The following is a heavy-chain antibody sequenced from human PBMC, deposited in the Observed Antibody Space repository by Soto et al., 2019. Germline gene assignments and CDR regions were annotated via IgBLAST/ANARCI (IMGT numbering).Heavy chain of an antibody. D-gene: IGHD3-3*01. CDR1: GFTFSDYY. Sequence: PGGSLRLSCAASGFTFSDYYMSWIRQAPGKGLEWVSYISSSSSYTNYADSVKGRFTISRDNAKNSLYLQMNSLRAEDTAVYYCARDRKGGVLGWLPPVDYYYGMDVWGQGTTVTVSS. CDR2: ISSSSSYT. V-gene: IGHV3-11*06. J-gene: IGHJ6*02. CDR3: ARDRKGGVLGWLPPVDYYYGMDV.